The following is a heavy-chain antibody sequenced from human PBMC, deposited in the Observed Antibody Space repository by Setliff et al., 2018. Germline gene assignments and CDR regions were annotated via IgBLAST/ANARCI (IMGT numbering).Heavy chain of an antibody. CDR3: ARQQWLDPPGYYYMDV. CDR2: IYIGGSA. J-gene: IGHJ6*03. Sequence: PSETLSLTCTVSGGSISSYYWSWIRQPAGKGLEWIGHIYIGGSANYNPPLKSRVTMSIDTSKNKFSLKLNSVTAADMAVYYCARQQWLDPPGYYYMDVLAKGTTVTVSS. D-gene: IGHD6-19*01. CDR1: GGSISSYY. V-gene: IGHV4-4*07.